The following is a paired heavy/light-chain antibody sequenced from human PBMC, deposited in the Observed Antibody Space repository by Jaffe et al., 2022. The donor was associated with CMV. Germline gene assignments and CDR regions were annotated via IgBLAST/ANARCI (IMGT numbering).Heavy chain of an antibody. Sequence: EVQLVESGGGLVKPGGSLRLSCAASGFTFSSYSMNWVRQAPGKGLEWVSSISSSSSYIYYADSVKGRFTISRDNAKNSLYLQMNSLRAEDTAVYYCARALEETRPSKYCSSTSCYPGFDYWGQGTLVTVSS. D-gene: IGHD2-2*01. CDR2: ISSSSSYI. V-gene: IGHV3-21*01. CDR3: ARALEETRPSKYCSSTSCYPGFDY. CDR1: GFTFSSYS. J-gene: IGHJ4*02.
Light chain of an antibody. Sequence: SYELTQPLSVSVALGQTARITCGGNNIGSKNVHWYQQKPGQAPVLVIYRDSNRPSGIPERFSGSNSGNTATLTISRAQAGDEADYYCQVWDSSAFCVFGGGTKLTVL. CDR2: RDS. V-gene: IGLV3-9*01. J-gene: IGLJ3*02. CDR3: QVWDSSAFCV. CDR1: NIGSKN.